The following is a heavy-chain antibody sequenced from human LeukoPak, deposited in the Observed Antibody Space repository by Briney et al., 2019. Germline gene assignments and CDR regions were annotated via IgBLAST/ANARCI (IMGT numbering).Heavy chain of an antibody. CDR3: ARGIAVPGATYPAFYGMDV. D-gene: IGHD6-19*01. CDR2: ISAYNGNT. V-gene: IGHV1-18*01. CDR1: GYTFTSYG. Sequence: ASVKVSCKASGYTFTSYGISWVRQAPGQGLERMGWISAYNGNTNYAQKLQGRVTMTTDTSTSTAYMELRSLRSDDTAVYYCARGIAVPGATYPAFYGMDVWGQGTTVTVSS. J-gene: IGHJ6*02.